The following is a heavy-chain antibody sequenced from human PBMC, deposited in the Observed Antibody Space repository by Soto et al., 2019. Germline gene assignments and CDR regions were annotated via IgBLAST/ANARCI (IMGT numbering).Heavy chain of an antibody. Sequence: ASVKVSCKASGYTFTNYVMYWVRQAPGQSLEWVGWINAASGNTKYSQKFQDRVTLTRDTSAATVFMEMSSLGLEDTAVYFCARGRALFHFDTGGRGTPVTVSS. CDR1: GYTFTNYV. J-gene: IGHJ4*02. V-gene: IGHV1-3*01. D-gene: IGHD3-10*02. CDR3: ARGRALFHFDT. CDR2: INAASGNT.